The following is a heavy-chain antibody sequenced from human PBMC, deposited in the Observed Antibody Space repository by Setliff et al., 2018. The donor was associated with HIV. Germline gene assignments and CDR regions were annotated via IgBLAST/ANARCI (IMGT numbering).Heavy chain of an antibody. CDR1: GGSLSGYY. Sequence: SETLSLTCDVYGGSLSGYYWSWIRQPPGKGLEWIGKINHSGSTNYNPSLKSRVTISVDTSRNQFSLKLNSVTAADTAVYYCARVGYYDSSFDYWGQGTLVTVSS. CDR2: INHSGST. CDR3: ARVGYYDSSFDY. V-gene: IGHV4-34*01. D-gene: IGHD3-22*01. J-gene: IGHJ4*02.